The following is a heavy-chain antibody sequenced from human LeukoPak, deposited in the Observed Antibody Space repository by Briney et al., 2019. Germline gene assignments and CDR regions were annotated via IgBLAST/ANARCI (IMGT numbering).Heavy chain of an antibody. CDR2: IRSKAYGGTT. D-gene: IGHD3-10*01. J-gene: IGHJ4*02. V-gene: IGHV3-49*04. Sequence: GGSLRLSCAASGFTFSSYTMSWVRQAPGKGLEWVGFIRSKAYGGTTEYAASVKGRFTISRDDSKSIAYLQMNSLKTEDTAVYYCTRDSRGSFDYWGQGTLVTVSS. CDR1: GFTFSSYT. CDR3: TRDSRGSFDY.